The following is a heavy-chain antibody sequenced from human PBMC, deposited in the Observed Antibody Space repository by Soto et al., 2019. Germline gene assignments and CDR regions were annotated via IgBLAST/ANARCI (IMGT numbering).Heavy chain of an antibody. Sequence: ASVKVSCKASGYTFTSYGISWVRQAPGQGLEWMGWISAYNGNTNYAQKLQGRVTMTTDTSTSTAYMELRSLRSDDTAVYYCAREDGYSSGWYTYYYGMDVWGQGTTVTVSS. CDR1: GYTFTSYG. D-gene: IGHD6-19*01. J-gene: IGHJ6*02. CDR3: AREDGYSSGWYTYYYGMDV. CDR2: ISAYNGNT. V-gene: IGHV1-18*04.